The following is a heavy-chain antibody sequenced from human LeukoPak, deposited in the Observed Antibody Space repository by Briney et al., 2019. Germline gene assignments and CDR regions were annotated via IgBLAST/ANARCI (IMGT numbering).Heavy chain of an antibody. CDR1: TGSISPYY. Sequence: SETLSLTCTVSTGSISPYYCSWLRQPPGKGLEWLGDIYYSGSTNYNPSLKSRVTFSVDTSKNQFSLKLSSVTATDTAVYHCARAQIGKAILTGCSGEHYYYYYDVDVWGKGTTVTVSS. CDR3: ARAQIGKAILTGCSGEHYYYYYDVDV. J-gene: IGHJ6*03. V-gene: IGHV4-59*01. CDR2: IYYSGST. D-gene: IGHD3-9*01.